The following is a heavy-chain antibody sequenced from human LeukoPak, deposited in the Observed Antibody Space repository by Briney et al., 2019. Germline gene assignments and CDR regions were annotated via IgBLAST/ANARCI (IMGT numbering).Heavy chain of an antibody. V-gene: IGHV3-30*03. Sequence: GGSLRLSCAASGFTFSSYGMHWVRQAPGKGLEWVAVISYDGSNKYYADSVKGRFTISRDNSKNTLYLQMNSLRAEDTAVYYCGTEVVPAAMSFDYWGQGTLVTVSS. CDR3: GTEVVPAAMSFDY. J-gene: IGHJ4*02. CDR2: ISYDGSNK. D-gene: IGHD2-2*01. CDR1: GFTFSSYG.